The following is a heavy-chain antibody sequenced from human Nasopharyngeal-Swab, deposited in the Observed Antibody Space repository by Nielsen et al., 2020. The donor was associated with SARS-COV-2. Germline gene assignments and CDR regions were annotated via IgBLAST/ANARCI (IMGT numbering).Heavy chain of an antibody. V-gene: IGHV3-21*01. CDR3: ARDEQLAYGMDV. D-gene: IGHD6-6*01. CDR1: GFTFSSYS. J-gene: IGHJ6*02. CDR2: ISSSSGYI. Sequence: GGSLRLSCAASGFTFSSYSMNWVRQAPGKGLEWVSSISSSSGYIYYADSVKGRFTISRDNAKNSLYLQMNSLRAEDTAVYYCARDEQLAYGMDVWGQGTTVTVSS.